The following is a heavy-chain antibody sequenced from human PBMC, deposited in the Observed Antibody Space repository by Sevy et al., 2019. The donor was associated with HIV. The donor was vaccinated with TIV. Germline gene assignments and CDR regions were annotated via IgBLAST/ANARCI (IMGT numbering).Heavy chain of an antibody. CDR2: ISTYNSIR. Sequence: ASVKVSCKASGYTFTSYGISWVRQAPGQGLEWMGWISTYNSIRNSAQKFQDRVTMTTDTSTSTAYMELRSLRSDDTAVYYCSRAPSGSQGPGQYFQHWGQGTLVTVSS. J-gene: IGHJ1*01. D-gene: IGHD1-26*01. CDR1: GYTFTSYG. CDR3: SRAPSGSQGPGQYFQH. V-gene: IGHV1-18*01.